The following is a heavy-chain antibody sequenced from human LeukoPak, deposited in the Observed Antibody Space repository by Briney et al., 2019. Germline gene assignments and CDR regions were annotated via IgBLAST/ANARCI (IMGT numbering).Heavy chain of an antibody. J-gene: IGHJ4*02. CDR2: IKSKTDGETT. V-gene: IGHV3-15*01. D-gene: IGHD3-10*01. CDR1: GFTFTNAW. CDR3: TTDLGTYYHGSQRLIPIDY. Sequence: GGSLRLSCVDSGFTFTNAWMSWVRQAPGKGLEWIGRIKSKTDGETTNYAEPVRGRFTVSRDDSKSAVYLQMNSLKIEDTAVYYCTTDLGTYYHGSQRLIPIDYWGQGTLVTVSS.